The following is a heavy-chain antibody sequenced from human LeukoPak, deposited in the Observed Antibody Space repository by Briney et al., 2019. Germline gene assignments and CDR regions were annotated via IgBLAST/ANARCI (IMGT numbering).Heavy chain of an antibody. CDR2: IYYSGST. CDR1: GGSISSGDYY. V-gene: IGHV4-30-4*08. CDR3: ARGDGDILTGYRGGNWFDP. D-gene: IGHD3-9*01. Sequence: PSETLSLTCTVSGGSISSGDYYWSWIRQPPGKGLEWIGYIYYSGSTYYNPSLKSRVTISVDTSKNQFSLKLSSVTAADTAVYYCARGDGDILTGYRGGNWFDPWGQGTLVTVSS. J-gene: IGHJ5*02.